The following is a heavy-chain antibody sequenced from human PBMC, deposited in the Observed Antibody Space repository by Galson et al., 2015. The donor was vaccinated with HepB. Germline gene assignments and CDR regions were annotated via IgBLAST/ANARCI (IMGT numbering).Heavy chain of an antibody. CDR2: INNDGNEK. D-gene: IGHD2-2*01. Sequence: SLRLSCAVSGFTFSSYWMGWVRQAPGKGLEWVADINNDGNEKYYVDSVKGRFTISRDNAKNSLYLQMNSLRAEDTAMYYCVRDVVVVPAGDAFDIWGQGTMVTVAS. V-gene: IGHV3-7*01. J-gene: IGHJ3*02. CDR1: GFTFSSYW. CDR3: VRDVVVVPAGDAFDI.